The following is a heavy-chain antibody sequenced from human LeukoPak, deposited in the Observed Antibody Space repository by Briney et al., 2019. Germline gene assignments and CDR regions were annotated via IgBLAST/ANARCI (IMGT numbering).Heavy chain of an antibody. V-gene: IGHV3-23*01. D-gene: IGHD5-12*01. Sequence: GGVLSLSCAASVSTFSSYAISWVRPAPGKGLGWFAVISGSGGTTYSAASVKGRFTISRDNSKNTLYLQMNSLRAEDTAVYYCAKSYLGYDGTSDYWGQGTLVTVSS. CDR2: ISGSGGTT. CDR3: AKSYLGYDGTSDY. J-gene: IGHJ4*02. CDR1: VSTFSSYA.